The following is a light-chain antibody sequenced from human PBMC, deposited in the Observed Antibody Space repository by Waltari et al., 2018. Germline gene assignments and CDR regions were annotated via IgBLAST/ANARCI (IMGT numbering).Light chain of an antibody. Sequence: DIVMTQTPLSLALTPGQPASISCKSSQSLLPSDGKTYVCWSLQQPVQSPQLLINEVSSRFSEVPHMFICSGSGTDFTLKISRVEAEDVVVYYCMQGIHLPLTFGGGTKVEIK. J-gene: IGKJ4*01. CDR1: QSLLPSDGKTY. V-gene: IGKV2-29*02. CDR2: EVS. CDR3: MQGIHLPLT.